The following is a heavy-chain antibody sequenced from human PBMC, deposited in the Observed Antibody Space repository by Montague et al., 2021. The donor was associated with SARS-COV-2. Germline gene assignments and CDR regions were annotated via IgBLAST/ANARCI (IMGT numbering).Heavy chain of an antibody. CDR1: GGSISSYY. CDR2: MCYSGST. Sequence: SETLSLTCTVSGGSISSYYWSWIRQSPGKGLEWIGYMCYSGSTNYNPSLKSRVTLSVDTSKNQFSLKLSSVTAADTAVYYCARDFDYWGQGTLVTVSS. J-gene: IGHJ4*02. CDR3: ARDFDY. V-gene: IGHV4-59*13.